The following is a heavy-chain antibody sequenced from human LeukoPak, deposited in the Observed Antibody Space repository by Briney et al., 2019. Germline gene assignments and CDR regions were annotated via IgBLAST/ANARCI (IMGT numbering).Heavy chain of an antibody. Sequence: GGSLRLSCAASGFIFTDYWMYWVRQAPGKGLEWVAFIRHDGSNKYYADSVKGRFTISRDNSKSALFLHMDTVRADDTAFYYCAKDSPPTSEWLPDYWGQGTLVSISS. CDR2: IRHDGSNK. V-gene: IGHV3-30*02. J-gene: IGHJ4*02. CDR3: AKDSPPTSEWLPDY. D-gene: IGHD3-3*01. CDR1: GFIFTDYW.